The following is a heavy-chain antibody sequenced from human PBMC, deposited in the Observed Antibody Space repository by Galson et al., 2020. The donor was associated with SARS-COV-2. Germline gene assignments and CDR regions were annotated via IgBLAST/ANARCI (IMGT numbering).Heavy chain of an antibody. V-gene: IGHV1-2*06. D-gene: IGHD5-12*01. Sequence: ASVKVSCKASGYTFNDYYIHWVQQAPGQGLEWVGRINPNSGGTNYAQKFQGRVTMTRDTSISTAYMELSWLTSGDTAVYYCARADGYESRWGQGTLVTVS. J-gene: IGHJ4*02. CDR3: ARADGYESR. CDR2: INPNSGGT. CDR1: GYTFNDYY.